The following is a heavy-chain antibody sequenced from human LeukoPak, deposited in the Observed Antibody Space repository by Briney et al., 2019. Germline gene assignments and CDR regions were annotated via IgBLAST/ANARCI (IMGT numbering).Heavy chain of an antibody. D-gene: IGHD6-13*01. CDR1: GFTFSSYW. CDR3: ARAFSGAAAGSYYYYYGMDV. J-gene: IGHJ6*02. CDR2: IKQVGSEK. Sequence: PGGSLRLSCAASGFTFSSYWMSWVRQAPGKGLEWVANIKQVGSEKYYVDSVKGRFTISRDNAKNSLYLQMNSLRAEDTAVYYCARAFSGAAAGSYYYYYGMDVWGQGTTVTVSS. V-gene: IGHV3-7*01.